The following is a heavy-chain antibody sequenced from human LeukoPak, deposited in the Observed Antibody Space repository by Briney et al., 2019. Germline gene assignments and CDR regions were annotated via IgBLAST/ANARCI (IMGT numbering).Heavy chain of an antibody. Sequence: ASVTVSCKASDYTLTNYNISWVRQAPGQGLEWMGWIYSYNGNTNYAQKFQGRVTMTTDTSTSIAYMELRSLTSDDTAVYYCARLKNYGDYGYWGQGTLVTVSS. CDR1: DYTLTNYN. CDR3: ARLKNYGDYGY. D-gene: IGHD4-17*01. V-gene: IGHV1-18*01. CDR2: IYSYNGNT. J-gene: IGHJ4*02.